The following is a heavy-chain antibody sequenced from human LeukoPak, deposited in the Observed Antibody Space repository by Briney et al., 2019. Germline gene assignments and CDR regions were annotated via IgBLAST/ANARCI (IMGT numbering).Heavy chain of an antibody. CDR2: ISSSNSTI. V-gene: IGHV3-48*04. CDR1: GFTFSSYS. Sequence: GGSLRLSCAASGFTFSSYSMNWVRQAPGKGLEWVSYISSSNSTIYYADSVKGRFTISRDNAKNSLYLQMNFLRTEDKALYYCAKGSGTYQGPFDHWGQGTLVTVSS. J-gene: IGHJ4*02. CDR3: AKGSGTYQGPFDH. D-gene: IGHD1-1*01.